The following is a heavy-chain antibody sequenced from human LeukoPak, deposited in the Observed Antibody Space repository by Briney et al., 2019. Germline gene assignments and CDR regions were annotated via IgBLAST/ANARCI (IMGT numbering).Heavy chain of an antibody. CDR2: INPNSGGT. Sequence: ASVKVSCKASGYTFTGYYMHWVRQAPGQGLEWMGWINPNSGGTNYAQEFQGRVTMTRDTSISTAYMELSRLRSDDTAVYYCARDGEYYYDSSGYYYFDYWGQGTLVTVSS. V-gene: IGHV1-2*02. CDR1: GYTFTGYY. D-gene: IGHD3-22*01. J-gene: IGHJ4*02. CDR3: ARDGEYYYDSSGYYYFDY.